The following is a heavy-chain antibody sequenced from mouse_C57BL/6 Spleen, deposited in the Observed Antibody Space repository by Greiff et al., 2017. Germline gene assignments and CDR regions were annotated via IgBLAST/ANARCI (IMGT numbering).Heavy chain of an antibody. CDR1: GYAFTNYL. J-gene: IGHJ4*01. CDR2: INPGSGGT. CDR3: ARNFGLSDAMDY. V-gene: IGHV1-54*01. D-gene: IGHD2-2*01. Sequence: QVQLKQSGAELVRPGTSVKVSCKASGYAFTNYLIEWVKQRPGQGLEWIGVINPGSGGTNYNEKFKGKATLTADKSSSTAYMQLSSLTSEDSAVYFCARNFGLSDAMDYWGQGTSVTVSS.